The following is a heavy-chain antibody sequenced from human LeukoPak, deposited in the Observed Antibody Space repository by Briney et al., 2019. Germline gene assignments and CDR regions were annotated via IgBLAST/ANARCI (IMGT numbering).Heavy chain of an antibody. CDR3: ARSSAEIDIVVVPAAMDY. CDR1: GYTFTGYY. CDR2: INPKSGGT. J-gene: IGHJ4*02. Sequence: ASVKVSCKASGYTFTGYYMHWVRQAPGQGLEWMGWINPKSGGTNYAQKIQGRVTMTRDTSISTAYMELSRLRSDDTAVYYCARSSAEIDIVVVPAAMDYWGQGTLVTVSS. D-gene: IGHD2-2*01. V-gene: IGHV1-2*02.